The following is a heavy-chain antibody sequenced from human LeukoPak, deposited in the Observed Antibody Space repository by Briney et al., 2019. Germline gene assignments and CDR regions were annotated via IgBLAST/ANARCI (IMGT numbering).Heavy chain of an antibody. CDR1: GFTFSSYS. V-gene: IGHV3-48*01. CDR3: AKDTQYYDFWSGLLY. CDR2: ISSSSSTI. J-gene: IGHJ4*02. Sequence: GGSLRLSCAASGFTFSSYSMNWVRQAPGKGLEWVSYISSSSSTIYYADSVKGRFTISRDNSRNTLYLQMNSLTTDDTAVYYCAKDTQYYDFWSGLLYWGQGTLVTVSS. D-gene: IGHD3-3*01.